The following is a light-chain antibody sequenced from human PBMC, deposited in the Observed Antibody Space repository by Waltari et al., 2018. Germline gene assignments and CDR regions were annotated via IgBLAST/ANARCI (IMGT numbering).Light chain of an antibody. J-gene: IGKJ2*01. V-gene: IGKV1-5*03. CDR1: QSINNW. CDR3: QQYKSDYST. CDR2: KAS. Sequence: DIQMTQSPSTLSASVGDGVSITCRASQSINNWLAWYQHKPGEAPKLLIQKASSLQGGVPSRFSGSGSGTEFTLTITSLQPDDFATYFCQQYKSDYSTCGQGTKLEIK.